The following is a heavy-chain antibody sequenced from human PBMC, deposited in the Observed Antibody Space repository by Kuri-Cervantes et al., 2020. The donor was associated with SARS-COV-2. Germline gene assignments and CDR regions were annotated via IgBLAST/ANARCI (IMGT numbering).Heavy chain of an antibody. CDR3: ARVRNDDYYYYYMDV. J-gene: IGHJ6*03. Sequence: GESLKISCAASGFAFSNFTLNWVRQAPGKGLEWASSISSSSSYIYYADSVKGRFTISRDNAKNSLYLQMNSLRAEDTAVYYCARVRNDDYYYYYMDVWGKGTTVTVSS. V-gene: IGHV3-21*01. CDR2: ISSSSSYI. CDR1: GFAFSNFT.